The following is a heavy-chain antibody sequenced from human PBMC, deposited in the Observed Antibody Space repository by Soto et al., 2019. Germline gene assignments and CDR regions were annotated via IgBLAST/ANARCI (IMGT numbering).Heavy chain of an antibody. CDR3: AKRLGEYYYDSSGYLTLDAFDI. Sequence: EVQLLESGGGLVQPGGSLRLSCAASGFTFSSYAMSWVRQAPGKGLEWVSAISGSGGSTYYADSVKGRFTISRDNSKNTLYLQMNSLRAEDTAVYYCAKRLGEYYYDSSGYLTLDAFDIWGQGTMVTVSS. J-gene: IGHJ3*02. CDR2: ISGSGGST. D-gene: IGHD3-22*01. V-gene: IGHV3-23*01. CDR1: GFTFSSYA.